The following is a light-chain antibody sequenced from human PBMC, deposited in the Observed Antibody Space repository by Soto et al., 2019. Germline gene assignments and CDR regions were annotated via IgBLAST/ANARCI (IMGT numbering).Light chain of an antibody. J-gene: IGKJ1*01. CDR3: QQYYATPWT. CDR1: QRLTFVSNNQSH. V-gene: IGKV4-1*01. CDR2: WSS. Sequence: IVMTQSPESLTVSLGGGATLNCWSSQRLTFVSNNQSHLAWYQQNTGQAPKLLLSWSSARESGVPDRFSGSGPGTHFTLTIANLQAEDVAIYYCQQYYATPWTFGPGTKVEI.